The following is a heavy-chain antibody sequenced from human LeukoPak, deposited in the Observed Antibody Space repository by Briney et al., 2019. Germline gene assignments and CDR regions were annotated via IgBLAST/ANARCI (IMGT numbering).Heavy chain of an antibody. CDR1: GFTFNDYG. Sequence: GESLRLSCAASGFTFNDYGMTWVRHAPGKGLEWVSGINWNGGTTGYSDSVKGRFTISRDNAKNSLYLQMNSLRAEDTALYYCARGKMGVSQYSSGWDPYYYYYMDVWGKGTTVSVSS. J-gene: IGHJ6*03. D-gene: IGHD6-19*01. V-gene: IGHV3-20*04. CDR3: ARGKMGVSQYSSGWDPYYYYYMDV. CDR2: INWNGGTT.